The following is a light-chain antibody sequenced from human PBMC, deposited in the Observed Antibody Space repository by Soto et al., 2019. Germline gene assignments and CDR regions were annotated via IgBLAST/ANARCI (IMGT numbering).Light chain of an antibody. CDR2: DAS. V-gene: IGKV3D-20*01. Sequence: IGLTQSPATLSLSPGERATLYCGASQSVSTSYVAWYQQKPGLAPRLLIYDASRRATGISDRFSGSGSGTDFTLTISRLEPEDFAVYYCQQYGSSPSFGGGTQVEIK. J-gene: IGKJ4*01. CDR3: QQYGSSPS. CDR1: QSVSTSY.